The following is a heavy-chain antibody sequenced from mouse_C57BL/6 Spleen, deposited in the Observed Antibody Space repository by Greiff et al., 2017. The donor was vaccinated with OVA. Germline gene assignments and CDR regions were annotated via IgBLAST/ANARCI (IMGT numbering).Heavy chain of an antibody. CDR1: GYTFTSYW. Sequence: VQLQQPGAELVRPGTSVKLSCKASGYTFTSYWMHWVKQRPGQGLEWIGVIDPSDSYTNYNQKFKGKATLTVDTSSSTAYMQLSSLTSEDSAVYYCARDYGSSYGRYAYWGKGTLVTVSA. V-gene: IGHV1-59*01. CDR2: IDPSDSYT. CDR3: ARDYGSSYGRYAY. D-gene: IGHD1-1*01. J-gene: IGHJ3*01.